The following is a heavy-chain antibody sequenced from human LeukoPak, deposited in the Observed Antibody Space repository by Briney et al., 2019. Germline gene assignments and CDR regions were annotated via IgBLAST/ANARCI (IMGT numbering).Heavy chain of an antibody. D-gene: IGHD1-26*01. J-gene: IGHJ4*02. CDR3: ASGGSFFEN. Sequence: SETLSLTCAVYVGSLSGYYWTWIRQPPGKGLEWIGEINHSGRTNYNPSLKSRVTLSVDTTKNQYSLKLTSVTAADTAVYYCASGGSFFENWGQKTLVTVSS. CDR1: VGSLSGYY. V-gene: IGHV4-34*01. CDR2: INHSGRT.